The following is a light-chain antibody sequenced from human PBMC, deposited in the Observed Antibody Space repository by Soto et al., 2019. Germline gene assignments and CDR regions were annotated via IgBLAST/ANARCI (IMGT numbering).Light chain of an antibody. CDR3: QQYNSYSWT. CDR2: KAS. J-gene: IGKJ1*01. Sequence: DSQMTQSASTLSASVGDRVTITCRASQSINSWLAWFQQKPGKAPKLLIYKASSLESGVPSRFSGSGSETEFTLTISSLQPDDFATYYCQQYNSYSWTFGQGTKVDIK. V-gene: IGKV1-5*03. CDR1: QSINSW.